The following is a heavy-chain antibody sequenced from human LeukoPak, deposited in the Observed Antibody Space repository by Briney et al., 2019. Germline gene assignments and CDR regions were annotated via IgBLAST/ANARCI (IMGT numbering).Heavy chain of an antibody. J-gene: IGHJ4*02. D-gene: IGHD4-11*01. CDR2: ISRGGSTV. Sequence: GGSLRLSCAASGFTFSSYEMNWVRQAPGMGLEWVSYISRGGSTVYYADSVKGRFTISRDNAKNSLYLQMNSLSAEDTAVYYCARSPDYGNYGDYFDYWGQGTLVTVSS. CDR3: ARSPDYGNYGDYFDY. V-gene: IGHV3-48*03. CDR1: GFTFSSYE.